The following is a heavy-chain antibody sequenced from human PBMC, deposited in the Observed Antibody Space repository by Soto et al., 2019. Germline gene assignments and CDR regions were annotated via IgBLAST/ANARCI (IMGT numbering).Heavy chain of an antibody. CDR1: GFTFSRYS. Sequence: GGSLRLSCAASGFTFSRYSMNWVRQAPGKGLEWVSYISSSGSPKYYADSVKGRFTISRDNAKNSLYLQMNSLRDEDTAVYYCARVYSYGMDVWGQGTTVTVSS. CDR3: ARVYSYGMDV. CDR2: ISSSGSPK. J-gene: IGHJ6*02. V-gene: IGHV3-48*02. D-gene: IGHD2-8*01.